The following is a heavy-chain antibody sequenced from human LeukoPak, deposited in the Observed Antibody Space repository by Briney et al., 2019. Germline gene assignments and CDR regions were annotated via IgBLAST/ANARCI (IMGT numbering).Heavy chain of an antibody. Sequence: EASVKVSCKAFGYTFTNYAMHWVRQDPGQRLEWMGWINVGNGNTKYSQKFQGRVTITWGTSATTAYMELSSLRSEDMAVYYCARGSEGGYNYGYFDYWGQGTLVTVSS. CDR1: GYTFTNYA. CDR3: ARGSEGGYNYGYFDY. V-gene: IGHV1-3*01. D-gene: IGHD5-18*01. CDR2: INVGNGNT. J-gene: IGHJ4*02.